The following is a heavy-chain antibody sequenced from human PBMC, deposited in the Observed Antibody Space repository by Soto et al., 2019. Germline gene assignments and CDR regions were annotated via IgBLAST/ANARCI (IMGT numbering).Heavy chain of an antibody. Sequence: QVQLQESGPGLVKPSETLSLTCTVSGGSISSYYWSWIRQPAGKGLEWIGRIYTSGSTNYNPSLKSRVTMSVDTSKNQFSLKLSSVTAADTAVYYCARDAPLRWPPHAAFDIWGQGTMVTVSS. CDR2: IYTSGST. V-gene: IGHV4-4*07. CDR3: ARDAPLRWPPHAAFDI. J-gene: IGHJ3*02. D-gene: IGHD3-16*01. CDR1: GGSISSYY.